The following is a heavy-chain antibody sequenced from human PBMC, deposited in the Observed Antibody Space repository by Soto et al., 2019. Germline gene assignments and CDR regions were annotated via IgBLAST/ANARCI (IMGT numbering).Heavy chain of an antibody. D-gene: IGHD2-8*02. CDR3: ARWGGLSCSGAVCFKKPFDY. V-gene: IGHV1-69*06. CDR1: GGTFNNYA. Sequence: QVQLVQSGAEVKRPESSMKVSCKPSGGTFNNYAINWVRQAPGQGLEWMGAINPISGTTKYAQKFQGTVTITADKTASTVYMDLSSLRSEDTAVYYCARWGGLSCSGAVCFKKPFDYWGQGTLVTVSS. CDR2: INPISGTT. J-gene: IGHJ4*02.